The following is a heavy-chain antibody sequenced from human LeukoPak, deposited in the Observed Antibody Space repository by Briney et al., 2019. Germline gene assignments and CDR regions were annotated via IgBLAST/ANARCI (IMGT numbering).Heavy chain of an antibody. CDR1: GGSFSGYY. CDR2: IYYSGST. D-gene: IGHD3-22*01. CDR3: ARVSPSSGYSAGRHFDY. V-gene: IGHV4-59*01. J-gene: IGHJ4*02. Sequence: PSETLSLTCAVYGGSFSGYYWSWIRQPPGKGLEWIGYIYYSGSTNYNPSLKSRVTISVDTSKNQFSLKLSSVTAADTAVYYCARVSPSSGYSAGRHFDYWGQGTLVTVSS.